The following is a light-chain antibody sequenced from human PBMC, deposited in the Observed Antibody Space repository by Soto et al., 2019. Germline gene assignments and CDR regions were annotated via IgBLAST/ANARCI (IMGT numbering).Light chain of an antibody. CDR3: QQYHKWRT. V-gene: IGKV3-15*01. CDR2: DAS. Sequence: EIVMTQSPATLSVSPGEGATLSCRASQSVDSNLAWYQQKPGQTPRLLIYDASTRATGVPARISGSGSGTEFTLTISSLQSEDFAVYYCQQYHKWRTFGQGTKVDIK. J-gene: IGKJ1*01. CDR1: QSVDSN.